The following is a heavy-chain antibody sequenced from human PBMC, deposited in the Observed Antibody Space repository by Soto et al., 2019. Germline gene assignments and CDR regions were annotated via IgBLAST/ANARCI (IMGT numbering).Heavy chain of an antibody. J-gene: IGHJ4*02. CDR3: ASDYGGNSGLDY. Sequence: SETLSLTCTVSGGSISSSSYYWGWIRQPPGKGLEWIGTIYYSGTTYYNPSLKSRVTISVDTSKNQFSLKLSSVAAADTAVYYCASDYGGNSGLDYWGQGTLVTVSS. V-gene: IGHV4-39*07. CDR2: IYYSGTT. CDR1: GGSISSSSYY. D-gene: IGHD4-17*01.